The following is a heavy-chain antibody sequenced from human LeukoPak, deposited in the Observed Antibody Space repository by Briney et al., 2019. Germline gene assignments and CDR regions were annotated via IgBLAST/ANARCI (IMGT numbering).Heavy chain of an antibody. Sequence: GGALRFSCAASGFIFSDYGMTWVRQAPGKGLEWVSDISASGGSTFYADSVKGRFTVSRDNSKNTLFLQMNSLRAEDTAVYYCAKTVSGRYCSSTSCYIPFDYWGQGTLVTVSS. CDR2: ISASGGST. CDR1: GFIFSDYG. J-gene: IGHJ4*02. V-gene: IGHV3-23*01. CDR3: AKTVSGRYCSSTSCYIPFDY. D-gene: IGHD2-2*02.